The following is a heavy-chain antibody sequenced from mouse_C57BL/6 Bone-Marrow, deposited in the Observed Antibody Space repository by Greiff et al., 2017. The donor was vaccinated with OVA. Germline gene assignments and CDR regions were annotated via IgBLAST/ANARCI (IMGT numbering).Heavy chain of an antibody. Sequence: QVQLQQPGAELVRPGSSVKLSCKASGYTFTSYWMDWVKQRPGQGLEWIGNIYPSDSETHYNQKFKDKATLTVDKSSSTAYMQLSSLTSEDSAVYYCARSGLGYYFDYWGQGTTLTVSS. CDR1: GYTFTSYW. J-gene: IGHJ2*01. CDR3: ARSGLGYYFDY. V-gene: IGHV1-61*01. CDR2: IYPSDSET. D-gene: IGHD4-1*01.